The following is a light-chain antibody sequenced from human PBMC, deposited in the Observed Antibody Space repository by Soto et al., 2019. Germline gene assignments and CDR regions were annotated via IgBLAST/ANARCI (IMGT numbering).Light chain of an antibody. CDR2: GAS. Sequence: EIVMTQSPATLSVSPGERATLSCRASQSVSSNLAWYQQKPGQAPRLLIYGASTRATGIPARFSGSGSGTXFXXTISSXQSEDFAVYYCQQYNNWPPITFGQGTRLEIK. J-gene: IGKJ5*01. CDR3: QQYNNWPPIT. CDR1: QSVSSN. V-gene: IGKV3-15*01.